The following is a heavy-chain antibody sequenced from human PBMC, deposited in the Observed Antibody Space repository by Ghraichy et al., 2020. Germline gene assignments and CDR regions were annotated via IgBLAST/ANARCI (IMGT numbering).Heavy chain of an antibody. Sequence: MGWISAYNGNTHYAQKLQGRVTMTTDTSTSTAYMELRSLRSDDTAVYYCARSGVVPAAIRLYYYYMDVWGKGITITVAS. J-gene: IGHJ6*03. D-gene: IGHD2-2*02. CDR2: ISAYNGNT. CDR3: ARSGVVPAAIRLYYYYMDV. V-gene: IGHV1-18*01.